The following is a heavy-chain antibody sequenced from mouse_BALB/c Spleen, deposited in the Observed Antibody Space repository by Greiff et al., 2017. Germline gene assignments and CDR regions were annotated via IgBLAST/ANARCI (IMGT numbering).Heavy chain of an antibody. V-gene: IGHV3-2*02. D-gene: IGHD2-10*02. Sequence: EVQLQESGPGLVKPSQSLSLTCTVTGYSITSDYAWNWIRQFPGNKLEWMGYISYSGSTSYNPSLKSRISITRDTSKNQFFLQLNSVTTEDTATYYCAIRREYGNPFAYWGQGTLVTVSA. J-gene: IGHJ3*01. CDR1: GYSITSDYA. CDR3: AIRREYGNPFAY. CDR2: ISYSGST.